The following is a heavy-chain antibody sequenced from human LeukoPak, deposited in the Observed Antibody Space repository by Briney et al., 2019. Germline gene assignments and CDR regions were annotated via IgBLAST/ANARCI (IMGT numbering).Heavy chain of an antibody. V-gene: IGHV3-74*01. D-gene: IGHD2-15*01. Sequence: GGSLRLSCAASGFIFSNYWMHWVRQAPGKGPVWVSRIKSDGSSTNYADSVKGRFTISRDNGKSTLYLQMNSLRAEDTVVYYCARAACSGGSCRFDYWGQGALVTVSS. CDR2: IKSDGSST. CDR3: ARAACSGGSCRFDY. J-gene: IGHJ4*02. CDR1: GFIFSNYW.